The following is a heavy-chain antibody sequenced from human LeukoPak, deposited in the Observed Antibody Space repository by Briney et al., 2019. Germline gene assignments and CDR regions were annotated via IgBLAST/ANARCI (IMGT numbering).Heavy chain of an antibody. D-gene: IGHD4-17*01. Sequence: GGSLRLSCAASGFTFSSYGMHWVRQAPGKGLEWVAVISYDGSNKYYADSVKGRFTISRDNSKNTLYLQMNSLGAEDTAVYYCAKPKAGATVTTCPHYWGQGTLVTVSS. J-gene: IGHJ4*02. CDR1: GFTFSSYG. CDR3: AKPKAGATVTTCPHY. V-gene: IGHV3-30*18. CDR2: ISYDGSNK.